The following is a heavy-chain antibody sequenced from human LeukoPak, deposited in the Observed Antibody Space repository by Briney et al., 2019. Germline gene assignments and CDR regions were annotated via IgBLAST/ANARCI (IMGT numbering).Heavy chain of an antibody. Sequence: GGSLRLSCAASGFTFSSYGMHWVRQAPGKGLEWVAVISYDGSNKYYADSVKGRFTISRDNSKNTLYLQMYSLRAEDTAVYYCAKDLGGIAAADSPALDYWGQGTLVTVSS. J-gene: IGHJ4*02. CDR2: ISYDGSNK. V-gene: IGHV3-30*18. CDR1: GFTFSSYG. CDR3: AKDLGGIAAADSPALDY. D-gene: IGHD6-13*01.